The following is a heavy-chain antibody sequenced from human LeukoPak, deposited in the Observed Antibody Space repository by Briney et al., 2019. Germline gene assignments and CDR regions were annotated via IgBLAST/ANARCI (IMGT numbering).Heavy chain of an antibody. Sequence: PGGSLRLSCAASGFTFSSYAMHWVRQAPGKGLEWVAVISYDGSNKYYADSVKGRFTISRDNSKNTLYLQMNSLRAEDTAVYYCARDKSVSYYYDSSGYPVDAFDIWGQGTMVTVSS. J-gene: IGHJ3*02. D-gene: IGHD3-22*01. CDR3: ARDKSVSYYYDSSGYPVDAFDI. CDR1: GFTFSSYA. V-gene: IGHV3-30*04. CDR2: ISYDGSNK.